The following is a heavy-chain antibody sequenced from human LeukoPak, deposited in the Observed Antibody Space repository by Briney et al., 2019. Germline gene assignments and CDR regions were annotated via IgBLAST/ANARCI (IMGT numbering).Heavy chain of an antibody. CDR2: ISWNSSSI. V-gene: IGHV3-9*01. CDR3: AKDMRSGCYYFDY. CDR1: GFKLDDYP. J-gene: IGHJ4*02. D-gene: IGHD6-25*01. Sequence: SLILSCASYGFKLDDYPMHSVRQAPGKGLEWVSGISWNSSSIGYVDSVKSLFTISRDNAKNSLYLQMNCQRAEDSALYYCAKDMRSGCYYFDYWGQGTLVTVSS.